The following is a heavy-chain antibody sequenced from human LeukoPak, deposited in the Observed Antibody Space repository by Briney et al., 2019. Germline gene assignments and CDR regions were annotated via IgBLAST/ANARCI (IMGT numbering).Heavy chain of an antibody. CDR1: GFTFSSYA. V-gene: IGHV3-23*01. J-gene: IGHJ6*03. Sequence: GGSLRLSCAASGFTFSSYAMSWVRQAPGKGLEWVSGVSGSGSSTYYADSVKARFIISRDNSKNTLYLQMNSLRAEDTAVYYCARYHITMVRGVVPYYYYYMDVWGKGTTVTISS. CDR2: VSGSGSST. D-gene: IGHD3-10*01. CDR3: ARYHITMVRGVVPYYYYYMDV.